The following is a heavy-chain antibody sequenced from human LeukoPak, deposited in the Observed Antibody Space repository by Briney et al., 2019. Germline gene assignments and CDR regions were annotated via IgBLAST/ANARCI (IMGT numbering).Heavy chain of an antibody. J-gene: IGHJ5*02. CDR3: AKSPRSGPPLWFDP. CDR2: ISGSGGTI. V-gene: IGHV3-48*03. CDR1: GFTFNTYE. Sequence: PGGSLRLSCAGSGFTFNTYEVNWVRQTPGMGLEWVSYISGSGGTIYYADSVKGRFTISRDNSKNTLYLQMSSLRAEDTAVYYCAKSPRSGPPLWFDPWGQGTLVTVSS. D-gene: IGHD6-19*01.